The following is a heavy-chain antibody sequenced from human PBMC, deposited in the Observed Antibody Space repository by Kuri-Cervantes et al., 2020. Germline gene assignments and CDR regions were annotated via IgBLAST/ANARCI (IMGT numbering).Heavy chain of an antibody. CDR3: ARVDYYDSSGYYWFGYFDY. D-gene: IGHD3-22*01. CDR2: IYYSGST. J-gene: IGHJ4*02. CDR1: GGSISSSSYY. Sequence: SETLSLTCTVSGGSISSSSYYWGWIRQPPGKGLEWIGYIYYSGSTYYNPSLKSRVTISVDTSKNQFSLKLSSVTAADTAVYYCARVDYYDSSGYYWFGYFDYWGQGTLVTVSS. V-gene: IGHV4-30-4*08.